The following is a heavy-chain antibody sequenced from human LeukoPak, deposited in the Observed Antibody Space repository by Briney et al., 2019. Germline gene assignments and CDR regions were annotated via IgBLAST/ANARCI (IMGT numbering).Heavy chain of an antibody. CDR3: ARQDGDGLYYFDN. Sequence: GESLKISCKASGYSFSDYWIGWVRQLPGKGLEWMGIISPDNSNTIYSPSFQGQVTMSADKSISTAYLQWGSLKASDTAMYYCARQDGDGLYYFDNWGRGTLVTVSS. CDR2: ISPDNSNT. V-gene: IGHV5-51*01. J-gene: IGHJ4*02. D-gene: IGHD5-24*01. CDR1: GYSFSDYW.